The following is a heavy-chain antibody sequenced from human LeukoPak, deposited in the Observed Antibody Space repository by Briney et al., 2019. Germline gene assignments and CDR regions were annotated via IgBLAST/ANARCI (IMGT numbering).Heavy chain of an antibody. CDR3: AHRNPYGAPGHFDY. D-gene: IGHD4-17*01. Sequence: TLSLTCTVSGGSISSYYWSWIRQPPGKALEWLVLIYWDDDKRYSPSLKSRLTITKDTSKNQVVLTMTNMDPVDTATYYCAHRNPYGAPGHFDYWGQGTLVTVSS. J-gene: IGHJ4*02. CDR1: GGSISSYYW. CDR2: IYWDDDK. V-gene: IGHV2-5*08.